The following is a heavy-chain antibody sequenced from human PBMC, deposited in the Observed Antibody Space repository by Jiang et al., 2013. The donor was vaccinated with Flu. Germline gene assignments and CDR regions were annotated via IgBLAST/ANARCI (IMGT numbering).Heavy chain of an antibody. J-gene: IGHJ4*02. CDR1: GGSISSSSYY. V-gene: IGHV4-39*02. CDR2: IYYSGST. Sequence: TCTVSGGSISSSSYYWGWIRQPPGKGLEWIGSIYYSGSTYYNPSLKSRVTISVDTSKNQFSLKLSSVTAADTAVYYCAREAHCSGGSCYFDYWGQGTLVTVSS. D-gene: IGHD2-15*01. CDR3: AREAHCSGGSCYFDY.